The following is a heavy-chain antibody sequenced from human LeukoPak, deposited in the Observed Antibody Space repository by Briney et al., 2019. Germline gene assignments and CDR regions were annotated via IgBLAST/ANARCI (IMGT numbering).Heavy chain of an antibody. D-gene: IGHD6-6*01. Sequence: SETLSLTCTVSGGSISSYYWSWIRQPPGKGLEWIGYIYYSGSTNYNPSLKSRVTISVDTSKNQFSLKLSSVTAADTAVYYCATSYSSSSQIDYWGRGTLVTVSS. CDR2: IYYSGST. V-gene: IGHV4-59*01. CDR3: ATSYSSSSQIDY. J-gene: IGHJ4*02. CDR1: GGSISSYY.